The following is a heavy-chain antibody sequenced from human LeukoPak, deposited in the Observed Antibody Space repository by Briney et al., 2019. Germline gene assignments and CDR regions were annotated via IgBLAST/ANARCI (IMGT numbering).Heavy chain of an antibody. Sequence: SETLSLTCTVSGGSISSYYWTWIRQPPGKGLEWIGYIYYSGSTNYNPSLKSRVTISVDTSKNQFSLKLSSVTAADTAVYYCARQGGGNRNGMDVWGQGTTVTVSS. CDR3: ARQGGGNRNGMDV. J-gene: IGHJ6*02. V-gene: IGHV4-59*08. D-gene: IGHD4-23*01. CDR1: GGSISSYY. CDR2: IYYSGST.